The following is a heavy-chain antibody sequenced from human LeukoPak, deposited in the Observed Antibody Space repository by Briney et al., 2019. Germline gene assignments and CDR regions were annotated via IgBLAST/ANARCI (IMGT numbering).Heavy chain of an antibody. CDR1: GFTFSNYG. Sequence: GRSLRLSCAASGFTFSNYGMYWVRQAPGKGLEWVAVIWYDGSDKYYADSVKGRFTISRDNSKNTLYLQMNSLRAEDTAVYFCAKDLGTLISGSFYYYFDYWGQGTLVTVSS. J-gene: IGHJ4*02. D-gene: IGHD3-10*01. CDR2: IWYDGSDK. V-gene: IGHV3-33*06. CDR3: AKDLGTLISGSFYYYFDY.